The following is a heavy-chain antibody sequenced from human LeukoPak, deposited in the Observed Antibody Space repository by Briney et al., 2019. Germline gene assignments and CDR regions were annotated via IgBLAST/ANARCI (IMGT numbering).Heavy chain of an antibody. J-gene: IGHJ4*02. D-gene: IGHD3-3*01. CDR1: EYTFTGYY. V-gene: IGHV1-2*02. Sequence: GASVKVSCKASEYTFTGYYMHWVRQAPGQGLEWMGWINPNSGGTNYAQKFQGRVTMTRDTSISTAYMELSRLRSDDTAVYYCARVAIFGVPPKYFDYWGQGTLVTVSS. CDR2: INPNSGGT. CDR3: ARVAIFGVPPKYFDY.